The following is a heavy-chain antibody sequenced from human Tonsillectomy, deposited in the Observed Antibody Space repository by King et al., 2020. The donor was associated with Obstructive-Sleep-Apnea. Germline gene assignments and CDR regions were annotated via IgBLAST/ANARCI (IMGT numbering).Heavy chain of an antibody. D-gene: IGHD6-19*01. Sequence: VQLQESGPGLGKPSETLSLICTVSGGSISSYYWSWIRQPPGKGLEWIGYIYYSGGTNYSPSPKSRVTISVDTSKNQFSLKLSSVTAADTAVYYCARAPRGVVGTWFDPWGQGTLVTVSS. CDR3: ARAPRGVVGTWFDP. V-gene: IGHV4-59*01. J-gene: IGHJ5*02. CDR2: IYYSGGT. CDR1: GGSISSYY.